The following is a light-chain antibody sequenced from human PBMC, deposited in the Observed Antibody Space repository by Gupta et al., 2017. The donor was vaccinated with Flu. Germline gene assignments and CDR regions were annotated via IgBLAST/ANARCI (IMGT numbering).Light chain of an antibody. CDR1: SGSVSTANY. Sequence: QTVVTQEPSFSVSPGGTVTLTCGLGSGSVSTANYPSWYQQTPGQTPRALIYKTNVRSAGVPDRFSGSMLGNNAALTITGGQAEDEADYYCATYTSSDSWVFGGGTKLTVL. CDR2: KTN. V-gene: IGLV8-61*01. CDR3: ATYTSSDSWV. J-gene: IGLJ2*01.